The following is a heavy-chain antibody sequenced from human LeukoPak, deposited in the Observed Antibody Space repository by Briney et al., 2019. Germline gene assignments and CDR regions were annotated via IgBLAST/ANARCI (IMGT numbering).Heavy chain of an antibody. D-gene: IGHD5-18*01. CDR2: ISYDGSNE. V-gene: IGHV3-30*18. CDR1: GFTFSSYG. Sequence: GGSLRLSCAASGFTFSSYGMHWVRQPPGKGLEWVALISYDGSNEAFADSAKGRFTISRDNSTNTVYLQMNSLRPEDTAVYYCAKSGYSYGYLDYWGQGTLVTVSS. CDR3: AKSGYSYGYLDY. J-gene: IGHJ4*02.